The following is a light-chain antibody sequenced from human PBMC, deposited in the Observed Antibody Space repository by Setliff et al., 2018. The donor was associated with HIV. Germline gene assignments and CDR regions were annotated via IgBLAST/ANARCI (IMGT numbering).Light chain of an antibody. J-gene: IGLJ1*01. V-gene: IGLV2-14*01. CDR3: SSYTNSNSYV. Sequence: QSVLTQPASVSGSPGQSITMSCTGTSSDVGGYNYVSWYQHHPGKAPKLMIYEVTNRPSGVSSRFSGSKSGNTAFLTIFGLQAEDEADYYCSSYTNSNSYVFGTGTKVTVL. CDR2: EVT. CDR1: SSDVGGYNY.